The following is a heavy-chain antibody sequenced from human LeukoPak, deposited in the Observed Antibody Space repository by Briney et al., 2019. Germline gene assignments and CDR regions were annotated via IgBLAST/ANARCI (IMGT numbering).Heavy chain of an antibody. CDR2: IIPIFGTA. D-gene: IGHD3-22*01. Sequence: SVKVSCKASGGTFSSYAISWVRQAPGQGLEWIGRIIPIFGTANYAQKFQGRVTITTDESTSTAYMELSSLRSEDTAVYYCAREDYYDSSGYFDYWGQGTLVTVSS. J-gene: IGHJ4*02. CDR3: AREDYYDSSGYFDY. V-gene: IGHV1-69*05. CDR1: GGTFSSYA.